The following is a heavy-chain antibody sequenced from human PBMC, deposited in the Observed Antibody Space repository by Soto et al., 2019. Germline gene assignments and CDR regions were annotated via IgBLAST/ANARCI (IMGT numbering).Heavy chain of an antibody. Sequence: PGGSLRLSCAASGFTFSDYYMSWIRQAPGKGLEWVSYISSSSSYTNYADSVKGRFTISRDNAKNSLYLQMNSLRAEDTAVYYCARDLRRDSSGYEWSHWGQGTLVTVSS. V-gene: IGHV3-11*05. D-gene: IGHD3-22*01. CDR2: ISSSSSYT. CDR1: GFTFSDYY. J-gene: IGHJ4*02. CDR3: ARDLRRDSSGYEWSH.